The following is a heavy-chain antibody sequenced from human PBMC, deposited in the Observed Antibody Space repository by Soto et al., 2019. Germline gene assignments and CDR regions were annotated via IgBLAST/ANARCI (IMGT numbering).Heavy chain of an antibody. Sequence: SETLSLTCTVSGGSISSYYWSWIRQPPGKGLEWIGYIYYSGSTNYNPSLKSRVTISVDTSKNQFSLELSSVTAADTAVYYCERVIDDLEYSRSGYFDYWGRGTPVTVSS. J-gene: IGHJ4*02. CDR3: ERVIDDLEYSRSGYFDY. D-gene: IGHD6-6*01. V-gene: IGHV4-59*01. CDR2: IYYSGST. CDR1: GGSISSYY.